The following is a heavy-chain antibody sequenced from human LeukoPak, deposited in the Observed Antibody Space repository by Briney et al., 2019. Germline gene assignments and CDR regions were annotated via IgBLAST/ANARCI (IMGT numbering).Heavy chain of an antibody. Sequence: PGGSLRLSCAASGFTFSSYAMSWVRQAPGKGLEWVSAISGSGGSTYYADSVKGRFTISRDNSKNTLYLQKNSLRAEDTAVYYCAKRYDYGPYRHFQHWGQGTLVTVSS. D-gene: IGHD4-17*01. V-gene: IGHV3-23*01. CDR2: ISGSGGST. CDR1: GFTFSSYA. CDR3: AKRYDYGPYRHFQH. J-gene: IGHJ1*01.